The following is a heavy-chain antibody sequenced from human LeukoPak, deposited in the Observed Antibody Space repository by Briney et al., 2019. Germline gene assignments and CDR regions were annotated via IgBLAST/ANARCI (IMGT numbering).Heavy chain of an antibody. V-gene: IGHV4-4*07. D-gene: IGHD3-10*01. J-gene: IGHJ5*02. CDR3: TRDSGTTGEVKFDP. CDR1: GFTFGLYS. CDR2: IYGDGTI. Sequence: GSLRLSCTASGFTFGLYSMTWVRQAPGKGLEWIGRIYGDGTITYNPSLKSRVTMSVDTSKNQFSLRLTSVTAADTAMYYCTRDSGTTGEVKFDPWGQGTLVTVSS.